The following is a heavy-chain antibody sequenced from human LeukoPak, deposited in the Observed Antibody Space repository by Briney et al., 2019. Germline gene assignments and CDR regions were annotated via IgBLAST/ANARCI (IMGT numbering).Heavy chain of an antibody. CDR3: AKFSVAGTSTRFDN. Sequence: SETLSLTCTVSGGSIGTYYWSWIRQPPGKGREWIGHIYYSGGTNYNPSLKSRVTISLDTSKIQFSLKVNSVTAADTAVYYCAKFSVAGTSTRFDNWGRGTLVTVSS. J-gene: IGHJ4*02. V-gene: IGHV4-59*01. CDR1: GGSIGTYY. D-gene: IGHD6-19*01. CDR2: IYYSGGT.